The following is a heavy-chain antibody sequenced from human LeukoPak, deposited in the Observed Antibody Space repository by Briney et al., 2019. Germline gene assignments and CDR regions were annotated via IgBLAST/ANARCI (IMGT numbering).Heavy chain of an antibody. V-gene: IGHV4-39*07. CDR1: GGSIRSSYYY. Sequence: SETLSLTCTAAGGSIRSSYYYWGWIRQPPGKGLEWIGSIYYSGSTKYNPSLKSRVIISVDTSKKQFSLKLSSVTAADTAVYYCARLPSDLGYFDYWGQGTLVTVSS. CDR2: IYYSGST. J-gene: IGHJ4*02. CDR3: ARLPSDLGYFDY. D-gene: IGHD3-3*01.